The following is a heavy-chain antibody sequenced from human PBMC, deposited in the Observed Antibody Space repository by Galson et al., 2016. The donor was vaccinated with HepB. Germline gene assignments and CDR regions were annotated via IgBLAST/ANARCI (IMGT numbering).Heavy chain of an antibody. J-gene: IGHJ5*02. CDR2: ISYDGCNK. CDR3: SKDFGREVYGSSGP. V-gene: IGHV3-30*18. D-gene: IGHD3-22*01. Sequence: SLRLSCAASGFTFSSYGMHWVRQAPGKGLEWVAVISYDGCNKYYADSVRGRFTVSRDNFRNTLYLQMNNLRPEDTAVYYCSKDFGREVYGSSGPWGQGALVTVST. CDR1: GFTFSSYG.